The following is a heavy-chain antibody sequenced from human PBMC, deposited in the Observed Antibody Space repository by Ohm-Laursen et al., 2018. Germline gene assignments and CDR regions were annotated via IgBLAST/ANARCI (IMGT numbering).Heavy chain of an antibody. CDR1: GFTFSSCG. CDR2: ISGSGGST. D-gene: IGHD2-21*02. CDR3: AKAKLRTALDY. V-gene: IGHV3-23*01. J-gene: IGHJ4*02. Sequence: SLRLSCAASGFTFSSCGMSWVRQSPGKGLEWVSAISGSGGSTYYADSVKGRFTISRDNSKNTLYLQMNSLRAEDTAVYYCAKAKLRTALDYWGQGTLVTVSS.